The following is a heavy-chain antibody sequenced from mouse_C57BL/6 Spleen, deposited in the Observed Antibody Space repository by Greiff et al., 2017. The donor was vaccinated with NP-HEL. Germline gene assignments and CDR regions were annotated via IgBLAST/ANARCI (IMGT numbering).Heavy chain of an antibody. Sequence: EVQVVESGGDLVKPGGSLKLSCAASGFTFSSYGMSWVRQTPDKRLEWVATISSGGSYTYYPDSVKGRFTISRDNAKNTLYLQMSSLKSEDTAMYYCARHKNNYERDFDYWGQGTTLTVSS. D-gene: IGHD5-2*01. J-gene: IGHJ2*01. CDR3: ARHKNNYERDFDY. CDR1: GFTFSSYG. CDR2: ISSGGSYT. V-gene: IGHV5-6*01.